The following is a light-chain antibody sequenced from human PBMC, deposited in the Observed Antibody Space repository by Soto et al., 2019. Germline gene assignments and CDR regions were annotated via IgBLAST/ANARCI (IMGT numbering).Light chain of an antibody. CDR1: QSISSW. V-gene: IGKV1-5*03. J-gene: IGKJ5*01. CDR3: QQYNSYPIT. CDR2: KAS. Sequence: DIQMTQSPSTLSASVGDRVTITCRASQSISSWLAWYQQKPGKAPKSLIYKASSLESGVPSRFSGGGSGTEFHLTISSLQPDDFAPYYCQQYNSYPITFGQGTRLEIK.